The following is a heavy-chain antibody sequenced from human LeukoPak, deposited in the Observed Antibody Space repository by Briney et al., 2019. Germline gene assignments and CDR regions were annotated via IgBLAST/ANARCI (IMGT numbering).Heavy chain of an antibody. CDR1: GYSFTSYW. V-gene: IGHV5-51*01. J-gene: IGHJ6*03. D-gene: IGHD1-26*01. Sequence: GESLKISCKGSGYSFTSYWIGWVRQVPGKGLEWMGIIYPGDSDTRYSPSFQGQVTISADKSISTAYLQWSSLKASDTAMYYCARVQSGTYYYYYMDVWGKGTTVTVSS. CDR3: ARVQSGTYYYYYMDV. CDR2: IYPGDSDT.